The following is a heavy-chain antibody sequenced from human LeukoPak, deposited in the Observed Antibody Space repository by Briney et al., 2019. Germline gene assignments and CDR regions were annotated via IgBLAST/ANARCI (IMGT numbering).Heavy chain of an antibody. V-gene: IGHV1-2*02. CDR2: INPNSGGT. CDR1: GYFFTGYY. CDR3: ARVRSLVGATSY. J-gene: IGHJ4*02. Sequence: ASVKVSCKASGYFFTGYYMHWVRQAPGQGLEWMGWINPNSGGTNYAQKFQGRVTMTRDTSISTAYMGLSRLRSDDTAVYYCARVRSLVGATSYWGQGTLVTVSS. D-gene: IGHD1-26*01.